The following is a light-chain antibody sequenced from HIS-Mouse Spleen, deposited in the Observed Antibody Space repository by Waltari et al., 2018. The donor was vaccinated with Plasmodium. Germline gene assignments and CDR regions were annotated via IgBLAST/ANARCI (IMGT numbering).Light chain of an antibody. CDR2: EGS. J-gene: IGLJ1*01. CDR1: SSDVGSYNL. CDR3: CSYAGSSTYV. Sequence: QSALTQPASVSGSPGQSITISCPGTSSDVGSYNLVSWYQQHPGKAPKRMIYEGSKRPSVVSNRFSGSKSGNTASLTISGLQAEDEADYYCCSYAGSSTYVFGTGTKVTVL. V-gene: IGLV2-23*01.